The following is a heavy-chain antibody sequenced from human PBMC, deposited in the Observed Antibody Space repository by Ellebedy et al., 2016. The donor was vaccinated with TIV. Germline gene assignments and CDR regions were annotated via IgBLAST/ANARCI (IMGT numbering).Heavy chain of an antibody. CDR3: ARAAAAGFFWYFDL. Sequence: AASVKVSCKASGDTFSFYVLNWVRQAPGQGLEWMGWINTNTGNPTYAQGFTGRFVFSLDTSVSTAYLHISSLKAEDTAIYYCARAAAAGFFWYFDLWGRGTLVTVSS. D-gene: IGHD6-13*01. V-gene: IGHV7-4-1*02. CDR2: INTNTGNP. CDR1: GDTFSFYV. J-gene: IGHJ2*01.